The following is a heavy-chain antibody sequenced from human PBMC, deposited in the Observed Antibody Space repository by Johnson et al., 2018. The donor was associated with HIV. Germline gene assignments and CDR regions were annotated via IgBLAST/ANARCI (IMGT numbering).Heavy chain of an antibody. CDR1: GFTFSSFG. CDR2: IWYDGSNK. J-gene: IGHJ3*02. CDR3: ARDKVGVSALDI. V-gene: IGHV3-33*01. Sequence: QVQLVESGGGVVQPGRSLRLSCAASGFTFSSFGMHWVRQAPGKGLEWVAVIWYDGSNKYYADSVKGRFTISRDNSKNTLYLQMNSLRAEDTAVYYCARDKVGVSALDIWGQGTTVTVSS. D-gene: IGHD3-16*01.